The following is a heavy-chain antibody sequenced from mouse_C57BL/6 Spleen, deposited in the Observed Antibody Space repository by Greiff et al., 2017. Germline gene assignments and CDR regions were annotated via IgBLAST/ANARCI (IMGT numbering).Heavy chain of an antibody. V-gene: IGHV5-4*01. CDR3: ARVHYSNYGFAY. Sequence: EVHLVESGGGLVKPGGSLKLSCAASGFTFSSYAMSWVRQTPEKRLEWVATISDGGSYTYYPDNVKGRFTISRDNAKNNLYLQMSHLKSEDTAMYYCARVHYSNYGFAYWGQGTLVTVSA. J-gene: IGHJ3*01. CDR1: GFTFSSYA. CDR2: ISDGGSYT. D-gene: IGHD2-5*01.